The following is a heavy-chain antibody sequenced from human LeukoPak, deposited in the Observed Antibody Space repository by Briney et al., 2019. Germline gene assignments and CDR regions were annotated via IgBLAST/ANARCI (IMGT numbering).Heavy chain of an antibody. D-gene: IGHD5-18*01. Sequence: SETLSLTCTVSGGSISSYYWSWIRQPPGKGLEWIGYIYYSGSTNYNPSLKSRVTISVDTSKNQFSLKLSSVTAADTAVYYCARGRYSYGPGDPWGQGTLVTVSS. CDR3: ARGRYSYGPGDP. CDR2: IYYSGST. J-gene: IGHJ5*02. CDR1: GGSISSYY. V-gene: IGHV4-59*01.